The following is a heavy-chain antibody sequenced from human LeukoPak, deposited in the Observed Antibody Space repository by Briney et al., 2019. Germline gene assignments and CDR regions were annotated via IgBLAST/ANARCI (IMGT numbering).Heavy chain of an antibody. CDR2: ISYDGSNK. CDR3: AKDVAAAGNYYFDY. CDR1: GFTFSSYG. V-gene: IGHV3-30*18. J-gene: IGHJ4*02. Sequence: GGSLRLSCAASGFTFSSYGMHWVRQAPGKGLEWVAVISYDGSNKYYADSVKGRFTISRDNSKNTLYLQMNSLRAEDTAVYYCAKDVAAAGNYYFDYWGQGTLVTVSS. D-gene: IGHD6-13*01.